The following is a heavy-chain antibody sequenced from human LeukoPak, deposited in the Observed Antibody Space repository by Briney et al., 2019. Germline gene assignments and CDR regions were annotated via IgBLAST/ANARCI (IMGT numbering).Heavy chain of an antibody. CDR2: IYYSGRT. Sequence: PSETLSLTCTVSGGSISIYYWSWIRQPPGKGLEWIGYIYYSGRTNYNPSLKSRVTISVDTSKNQFSLKLSSVTAAYTAVYYCARWAAGYDILTCYYPHAFDIWGQGTMVTGSS. D-gene: IGHD3-9*01. J-gene: IGHJ3*02. CDR3: ARWAAGYDILTCYYPHAFDI. CDR1: GGSISIYY. V-gene: IGHV4-59*08.